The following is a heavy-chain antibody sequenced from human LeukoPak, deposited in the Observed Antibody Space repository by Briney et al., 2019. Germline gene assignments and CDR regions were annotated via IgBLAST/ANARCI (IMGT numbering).Heavy chain of an antibody. V-gene: IGHV3-23*01. CDR1: GFTFSSYA. J-gene: IGHJ5*02. CDR2: ISGSGGST. Sequence: HSGGSLRLSCAASGFTFSSYAMSWVRQTPGKGLEWVSSISGSGGSTYYADSLKGRFTISRDNSKNTLYLQMNSLRAEDTAVYYCAISGSPEPWGQGTLVTVSS. CDR3: AISGSPEP. D-gene: IGHD2-15*01.